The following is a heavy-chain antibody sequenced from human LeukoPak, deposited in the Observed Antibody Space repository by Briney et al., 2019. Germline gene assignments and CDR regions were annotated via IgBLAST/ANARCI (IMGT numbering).Heavy chain of an antibody. CDR3: ARGKGVPAPRYYGMDV. V-gene: IGHV4-34*01. Sequence: PSETLSLTCAVYGGSFSGYYWSWIRQPPGKGLEWIGEINHSGSTNYNPSLKSRVTISVDTSKNQFSLKLSSVTAADTAVYYCARGKGVPAPRYYGMDVWGQGTTVTVSS. CDR1: GGSFSGYY. J-gene: IGHJ6*02. D-gene: IGHD3-16*01. CDR2: INHSGST.